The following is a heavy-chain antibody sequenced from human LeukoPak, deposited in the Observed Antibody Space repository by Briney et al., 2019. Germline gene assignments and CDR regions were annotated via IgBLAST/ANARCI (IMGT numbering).Heavy chain of an antibody. V-gene: IGHV1-69*05. CDR3: ARGAGCSSTSCRPGFDI. CDR2: IIPIFGTA. Sequence: GASVKVSCKASGGTFSSYAISWVRQAPGQGLEWMGRIIPIFGTANYAQKFQGRVTITTDESTSTAYMELSSLRSEDTAVYYCARGAGCSSTSCRPGFDIWAQGTMVTVSS. D-gene: IGHD2-2*01. J-gene: IGHJ3*02. CDR1: GGTFSSYA.